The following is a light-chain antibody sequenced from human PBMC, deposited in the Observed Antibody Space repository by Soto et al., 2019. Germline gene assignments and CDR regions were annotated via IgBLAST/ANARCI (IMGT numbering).Light chain of an antibody. V-gene: IGKV3-11*01. CDR3: QQGGDWPPIT. Sequence: EIVLTQSPAPLSLSPGERATLSCRSSQGVSSYLAWYQQKPGQAPRLVIYDAFHRATGIPARFSGSGSGTDFTLTISSLEPEDSAVYYCQQGGDWPPITFGQGTRLEI. CDR2: DAF. CDR1: QGVSSY. J-gene: IGKJ5*01.